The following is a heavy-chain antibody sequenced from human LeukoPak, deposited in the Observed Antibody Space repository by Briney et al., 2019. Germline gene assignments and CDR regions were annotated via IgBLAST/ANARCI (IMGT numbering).Heavy chain of an antibody. Sequence: ASVKVSCKASGYTFTSYYTHWVRQAPGQGLEWMGIINPSGGSTSYAQKFQGRVTMTRDTSTSTVYMELSSLRSEDTAVYYCARDDSSGYFFDYWGQGTLVTVSS. D-gene: IGHD3-22*01. V-gene: IGHV1-46*01. J-gene: IGHJ4*02. CDR3: ARDDSSGYFFDY. CDR2: INPSGGST. CDR1: GYTFTSYY.